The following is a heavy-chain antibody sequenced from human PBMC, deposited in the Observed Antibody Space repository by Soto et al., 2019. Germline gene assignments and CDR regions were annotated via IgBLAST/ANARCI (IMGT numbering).Heavy chain of an antibody. V-gene: IGHV4-34*01. J-gene: IGHJ4*02. CDR1: GGSFSGYY. CDR2: INHSGST. CDR3: ATGVEVYYFDY. Sequence: SETLSLTCAVYGGSFSGYYWSWIRQPPGKGLEWIGEINHSGSTNYNPSLKSRVTISVDTSKNQFSLKLSSVTAADTAVYYCATGVEVYYFDYWGQGPLVTVSS. D-gene: IGHD7-27*01.